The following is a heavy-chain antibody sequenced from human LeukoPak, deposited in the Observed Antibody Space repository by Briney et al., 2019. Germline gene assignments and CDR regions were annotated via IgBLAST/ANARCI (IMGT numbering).Heavy chain of an antibody. V-gene: IGHV3-74*01. J-gene: IGHJ4*02. CDR1: GFSFSSYW. CDR2: INSDGSST. Sequence: PGGSLRLSCAASGFSFSSYWMHWVRQAPGKGLVWVSRINSDGSSTSYADSVKGRFTISRDNAKNTLYLQMNSLRAEDTAVYYCASNSPIAAAGLDYWGQGTLVTVSS. CDR3: ASNSPIAAAGLDY. D-gene: IGHD6-13*01.